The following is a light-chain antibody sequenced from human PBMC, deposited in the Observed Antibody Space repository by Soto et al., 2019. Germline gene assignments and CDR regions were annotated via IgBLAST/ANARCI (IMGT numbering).Light chain of an antibody. CDR2: DNN. CDR3: ATWDSSLIAEV. J-gene: IGLJ2*01. CDR1: SSNIGNNF. V-gene: IGLV1-51*01. Sequence: QSVLTQPPSVSAAPGQKVTISCSGSSSNIGNNFVSWYQHLPGTAPKLLIYDNNKRPSGIPDRFSGTKSGTSATLGITGLQTGDEAHYYCATWDSSLIAEVFGGGTQLTVL.